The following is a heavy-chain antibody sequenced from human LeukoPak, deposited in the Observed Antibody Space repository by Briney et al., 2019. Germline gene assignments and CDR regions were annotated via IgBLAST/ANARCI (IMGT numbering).Heavy chain of an antibody. D-gene: IGHD1-26*01. CDR1: GASNYTYF. V-gene: IGHV4-4*07. Sequence: SETLSLTCTVSGASNYTYFWSWFRQPAGKGLEWIGRIHASGTTNYNPSLKSRVSMSIDVSKNQFSLRLNSVTAADTAVFYCARDIGSRVWGKGTTVTVSS. CDR3: ARDIGSRV. J-gene: IGHJ6*04. CDR2: IHASGTT.